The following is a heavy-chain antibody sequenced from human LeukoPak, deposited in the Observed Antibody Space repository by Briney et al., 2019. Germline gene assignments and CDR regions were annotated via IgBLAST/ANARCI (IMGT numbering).Heavy chain of an antibody. CDR2: IYHSGST. V-gene: IGHV4-4*02. CDR3: ARDSSGWLEGYYYMDV. D-gene: IGHD6-19*01. Sequence: PSGTLSLTCAVSGGSISSSNWWSWVRPPPGKGLEWIGEIYHSGSTNYNPSLKSRVTISVDKSKNQFSLKLSSVTAADTAVYYCARDSSGWLEGYYYMDVWGKGTTVTVSS. J-gene: IGHJ6*03. CDR1: GGSISSSNW.